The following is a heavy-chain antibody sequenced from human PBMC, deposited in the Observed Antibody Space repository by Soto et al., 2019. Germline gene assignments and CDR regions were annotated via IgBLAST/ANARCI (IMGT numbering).Heavy chain of an antibody. CDR1: GGSISSGDYY. V-gene: IGHV4-30-4*01. CDR3: ASTTVTTLYY. J-gene: IGHJ4*02. Sequence: SETLSLTCTVSGGSISSGDYYWGWIRQPPGKGLEWIGYIYYSGSTYYNPSLKSRVTISVDTSKNQFSLKLSSVTAADTAVYYCASTTVTTLYYWGQGTLVTVSS. D-gene: IGHD4-17*01. CDR2: IYYSGST.